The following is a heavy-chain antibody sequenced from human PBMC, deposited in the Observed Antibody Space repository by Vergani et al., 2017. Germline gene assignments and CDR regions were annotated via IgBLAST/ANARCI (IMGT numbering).Heavy chain of an antibody. CDR3: ARATGTRVGDY. V-gene: IGHV4-59*01. CDR1: GGSISSYY. CDR2: IYYSGST. D-gene: IGHD1-1*01. Sequence: QVQLQESGPGLVKPSETLSLTCTVSGGSISSYYWSWIRQPPGKGLEWIGYIYYSGSTNYNPSLKSRVTISVDTSKNQFSLKLRSVTAADTAVYYCARATGTRVGDYWGQGTLVTVSS. J-gene: IGHJ4*02.